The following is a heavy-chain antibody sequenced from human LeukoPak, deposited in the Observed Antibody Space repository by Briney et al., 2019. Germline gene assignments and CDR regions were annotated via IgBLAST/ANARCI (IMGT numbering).Heavy chain of an antibody. D-gene: IGHD3-22*01. V-gene: IGHV4-28*01. Sequence: PSDTLSLTCAVSGYSISSSNWWGWIRQPPGKGLEWMGYIYYSGSTYYNPSLKSRVTMSVDTSKNQFSLKLSSVTAVDTAVYYCARTYYYDSSGYYFPGAFDIWGQGTMVTVSS. CDR3: ARTYYYDSSGYYFPGAFDI. CDR1: GYSISSSNW. J-gene: IGHJ3*02. CDR2: IYYSGST.